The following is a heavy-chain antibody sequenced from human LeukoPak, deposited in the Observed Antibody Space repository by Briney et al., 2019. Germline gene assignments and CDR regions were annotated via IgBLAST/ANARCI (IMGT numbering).Heavy chain of an antibody. Sequence: SETLSLTCAVYGGSFSGYYWSWIRQPPGKGLEWIGSIYYSGSTYYTPSLKSRVIISVDTSKNQFSLKLSSVTAADTAVYYCAREIAVAVNWFDPWGQGTLVTVSS. CDR1: GGSFSGYY. J-gene: IGHJ5*02. D-gene: IGHD6-19*01. V-gene: IGHV4-34*01. CDR3: AREIAVAVNWFDP. CDR2: IYYSGST.